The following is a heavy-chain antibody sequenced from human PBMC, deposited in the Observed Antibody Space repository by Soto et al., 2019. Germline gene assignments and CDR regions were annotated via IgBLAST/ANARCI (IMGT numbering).Heavy chain of an antibody. CDR3: ATTAVDTAMVMVRLDY. D-gene: IGHD5-18*01. CDR1: GGTFSTYT. V-gene: IGHV1-69*02. CDR2: IIPILGIT. Sequence: QVQLVQSGAEVRKPGSSVKVSCEASGGTFSTYTFNWVRQAPGQGLEWMGRIIPILGITNYAQKFQGRVTLTADNSTSTAYMDLSSLRSEDTAVYYCATTAVDTAMVMVRLDYWGQGTLVTVSS. J-gene: IGHJ4*02.